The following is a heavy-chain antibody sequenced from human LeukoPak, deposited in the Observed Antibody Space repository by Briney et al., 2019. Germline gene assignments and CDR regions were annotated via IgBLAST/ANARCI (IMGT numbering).Heavy chain of an antibody. CDR3: AKGGLGLSLDY. Sequence: GGSLRLSCAASGFTFSSYGMHWVRQAPGKGLEWVAVISYDGSNKYYADSVKGRFTISRDNSKNTLYLQMNSLRAEDTAVYYCAKGGLGLSLDYWGQGTLVTVSS. CDR2: ISYDGSNK. CDR1: GFTFSSYG. D-gene: IGHD3-10*01. V-gene: IGHV3-30*18. J-gene: IGHJ4*02.